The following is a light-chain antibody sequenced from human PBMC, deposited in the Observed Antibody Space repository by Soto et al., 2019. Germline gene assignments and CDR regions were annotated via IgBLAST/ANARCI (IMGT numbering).Light chain of an antibody. CDR3: SSYSISTAYL. CDR1: SSDVGGYDY. Sequence: QSVLTQPASVSGSPGQSITISCTGTSSDVGGYDYVSWYQLHPGKAPKLMVFEVSHRPSGVSYRFSGSKSGNAASLTISGLQAEDEADYFCSSYSISTAYLFGTGTKLTVL. CDR2: EVS. J-gene: IGLJ1*01. V-gene: IGLV2-14*01.